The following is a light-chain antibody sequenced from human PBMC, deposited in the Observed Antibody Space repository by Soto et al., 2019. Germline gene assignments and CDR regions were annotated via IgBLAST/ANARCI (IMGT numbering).Light chain of an antibody. Sequence: EIVLTQAPATLSLSPGERVTLSCGASQSLTNNFLAWHQQRPGLAPKLLIFDVSPRATGIPDRFSGSGSGTDFTLTISRLEPEDFAVYYCQRFDNSPTFGGGTKVEFK. CDR3: QRFDNSPT. CDR2: DVS. V-gene: IGKV3D-20*01. CDR1: QSLTNNF. J-gene: IGKJ4*01.